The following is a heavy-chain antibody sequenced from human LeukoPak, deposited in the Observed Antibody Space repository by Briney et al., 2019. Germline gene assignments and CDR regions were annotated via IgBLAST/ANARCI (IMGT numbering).Heavy chain of an antibody. D-gene: IGHD6-13*01. CDR3: ARDDFSSARVFDI. V-gene: IGHV1-69*06. Sequence: FSVTVPRKASGGTFNKYSICWVRLAPGQGPEWAGGIIPMFVTANYAQKFQARLTSTADKSTSTAYMELSSLRSEDTAVYYCARDDFSSARVFDIWGQGTMVTVHS. CDR2: IIPMFVTA. J-gene: IGHJ3*02. CDR1: GGTFNKYS.